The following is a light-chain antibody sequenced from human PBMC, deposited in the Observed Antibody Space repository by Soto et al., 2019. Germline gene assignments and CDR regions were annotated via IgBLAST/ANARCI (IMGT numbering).Light chain of an antibody. J-gene: IGKJ3*01. CDR3: QQSKSFPLIT. CDR2: AAS. V-gene: IGKV1-12*01. CDR1: QDISSW. Sequence: DIQMTQSPSSVSASVGDTVTITCRASQDISSWLAWYQQKPGKVPRLLIYAASSLEGGVPLRFSGSGFGTDFTLTISSLQPEDFATYYCQQSKSFPLITFGPGTKVDLK.